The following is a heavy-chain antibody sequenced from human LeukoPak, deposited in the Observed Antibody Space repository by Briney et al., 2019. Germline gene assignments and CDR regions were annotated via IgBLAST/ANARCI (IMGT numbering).Heavy chain of an antibody. CDR2: IYDSGST. V-gene: IGHV4-59*01. CDR1: GGSISIYY. CDR3: ARATGPADAFDI. Sequence: SETLSLTCTVSGGSISIYYWSWIRQPPGKGLEWIGYIYDSGSTNYNPSLKSRVTKSVDTSKNQFSLKLSSVTAADTAVYYCARATGPADAFDIWGQGTMVTVSS. J-gene: IGHJ3*02.